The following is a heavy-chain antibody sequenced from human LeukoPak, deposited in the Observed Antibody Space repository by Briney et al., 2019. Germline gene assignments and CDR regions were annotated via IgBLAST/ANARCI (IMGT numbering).Heavy chain of an antibody. CDR2: INHSGST. J-gene: IGHJ5*02. V-gene: IGHV4-34*01. Sequence: SETLSLTCAVYGGSFSGYYWSWIRQPPGKGLEWIGEINHSGSTNYNPSLKSRVTISVDTSKNQFSLKLSSVTAADTAVYYCAGHTPTPRSLKRFDPWGQGTLVTVSS. D-gene: IGHD2-15*01. CDR1: GGSFSGYY. CDR3: AGHTPTPRSLKRFDP.